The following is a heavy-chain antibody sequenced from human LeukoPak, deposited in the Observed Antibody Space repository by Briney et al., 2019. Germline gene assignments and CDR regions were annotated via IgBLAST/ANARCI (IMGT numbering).Heavy chain of an antibody. CDR3: ARENIMIEFGGVVTLFAY. J-gene: IGHJ4*02. CDR1: GGSISSYY. V-gene: IGHV4-4*07. Sequence: SETLSLTCTVSGGSISSYYWSWIRQPAGKGLEWIGRIYTSGSTNYNPSLKSRVTMSVDTSKNQFSLKLSSVTAADTGVYCCARENIMIEFGGVVTLFAYWGQGPLVTVSS. D-gene: IGHD3-16*01. CDR2: IYTSGST.